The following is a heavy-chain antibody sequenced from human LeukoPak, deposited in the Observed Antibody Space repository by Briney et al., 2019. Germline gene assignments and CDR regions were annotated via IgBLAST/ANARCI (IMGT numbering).Heavy chain of an antibody. D-gene: IGHD5-18*01. CDR1: GFTFSSYA. J-gene: IGHJ6*03. V-gene: IGHV3-30*04. CDR3: ARDPKAMDHYYMDV. Sequence: PGRSLRLSCAASGFTFSSYAMHWVRQAPGKGLEWVAVISYDGSNKYYADSVKGRFTISRDNSKNTLYLQMNSPRAEDTAVYYCARDPKAMDHYYMDVWGKGTTVTVSS. CDR2: ISYDGSNK.